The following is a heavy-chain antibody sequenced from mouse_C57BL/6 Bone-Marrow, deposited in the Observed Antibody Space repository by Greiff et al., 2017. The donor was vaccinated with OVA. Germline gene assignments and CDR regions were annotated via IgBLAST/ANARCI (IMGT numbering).Heavy chain of an antibody. V-gene: IGHV1-59*01. CDR3: ARGWLLTGGY. CDR2: IDPSDSYT. Sequence: QVQLQQPGAELVRPGTSVKLSCKASGYTFTSYWMHWVKQRPGQGLEWIGVIDPSDSYTNYNQKFKGKATLTVDTSSSTAYMQLSSLTSEDSAVYYCARGWLLTGGYWGQGTTLTVSS. D-gene: IGHD1-1*02. CDR1: GYTFTSYW. J-gene: IGHJ2*01.